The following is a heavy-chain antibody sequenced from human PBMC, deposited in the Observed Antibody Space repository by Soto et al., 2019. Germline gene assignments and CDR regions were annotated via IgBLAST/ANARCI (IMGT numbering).Heavy chain of an antibody. Sequence: QVHLVESGGGVVQPGGSLRLSCAGSGFTFSDYGMHWVRQAPGKGLEWVAVIWYDGSGEYYTDSVRGRFTISRVNSKNTLYLQMNNLRDEDTGVYYCARDSVRFLEHFSKDYFDYWGQGTRVTVSS. CDR1: GFTFSDYG. CDR3: ARDSVRFLEHFSKDYFDY. J-gene: IGHJ4*02. CDR2: IWYDGSGE. V-gene: IGHV3-33*08. D-gene: IGHD3-3*01.